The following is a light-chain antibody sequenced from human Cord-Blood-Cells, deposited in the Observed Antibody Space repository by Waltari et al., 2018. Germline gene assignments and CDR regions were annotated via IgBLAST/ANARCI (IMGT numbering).Light chain of an antibody. CDR3: SSYTSSSTVV. Sequence: QSALTQPASVSGSPGQSITISCTGTSSDVGGYNYVSWYQQHQGKAPKLMIYEVSNRPAWVANRFSGSKSGNTASLTISGLQAEDEADYYSSSYTSSSTVVFGGGTKLTVL. CDR2: EVS. CDR1: SSDVGGYNY. J-gene: IGLJ2*01. V-gene: IGLV2-14*01.